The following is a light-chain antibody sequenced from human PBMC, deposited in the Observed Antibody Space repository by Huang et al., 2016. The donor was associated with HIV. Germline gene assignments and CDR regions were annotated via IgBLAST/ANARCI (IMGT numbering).Light chain of an antibody. CDR3: QQYGSSPNT. V-gene: IGKV3-20*01. CDR2: GAS. Sequence: EIVLTQSPGTLSLSPGERATLSCRASQSVSSSYLAWYQQKPGQAPRLLIYGASSRATGIPDSFSGSGSETDFTLTISRLEPEDFAVYYCQQYGSSPNTFGGGTKVEIK. J-gene: IGKJ4*01. CDR1: QSVSSSY.